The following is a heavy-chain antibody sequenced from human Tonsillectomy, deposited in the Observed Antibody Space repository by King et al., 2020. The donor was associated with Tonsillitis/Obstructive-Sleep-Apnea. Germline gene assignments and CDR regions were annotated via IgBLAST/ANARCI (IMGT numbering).Heavy chain of an antibody. CDR2: IYYSGST. V-gene: IGHV4-59*01. CDR1: GGSIGTYY. CDR3: ARDASGNYYERYFDY. D-gene: IGHD1-26*01. Sequence: VQLQESGPGLVKPSETLSLTCTVSGGSIGTYYWTWIRQPPGKGLEWIGYIYYSGSTNYNPSLESRVTISVDTSKNQFSLKLSSVTAADTALYYCARDASGNYYERYFDYWGQGALVTVSS. J-gene: IGHJ4*02.